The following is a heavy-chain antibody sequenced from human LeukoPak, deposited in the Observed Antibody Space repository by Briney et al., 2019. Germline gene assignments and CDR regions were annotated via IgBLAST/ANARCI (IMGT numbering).Heavy chain of an antibody. CDR1: GFTFSSYW. D-gene: IGHD3-9*01. Sequence: PGGSLRLSCAASGFTFSSYWMSWVRQAPGKGLEWVANIKQDGSEKYYVDSVKGRFTISRDNVRNSLYLQMNSLRAEDTAVYYCARDPYYGILTGYYNSDGMDVWGQGTTVTVSS. CDR2: IKQDGSEK. J-gene: IGHJ6*02. CDR3: ARDPYYGILTGYYNSDGMDV. V-gene: IGHV3-7*01.